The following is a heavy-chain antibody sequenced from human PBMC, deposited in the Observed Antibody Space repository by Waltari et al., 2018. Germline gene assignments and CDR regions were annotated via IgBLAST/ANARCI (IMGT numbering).Heavy chain of an antibody. Sequence: QVQLVESGGGVVQPGRSLRLSCAASGFTFSRYAMHWVRQAPGKGLEWVAVISYDGSNKYYADSVKGRFSISRDNSKNTLYLQMNSLRAEDTAVYYCAILHQPAVIAFDYWGQGTLVTVSS. CDR2: ISYDGSNK. CDR1: GFTFSRYA. CDR3: AILHQPAVIAFDY. J-gene: IGHJ4*02. D-gene: IGHD2-21*01. V-gene: IGHV3-30-3*01.